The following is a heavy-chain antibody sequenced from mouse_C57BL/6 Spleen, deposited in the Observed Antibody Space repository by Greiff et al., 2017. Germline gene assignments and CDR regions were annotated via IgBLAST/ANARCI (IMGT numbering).Heavy chain of an antibody. Sequence: EVKLMESGPGLVKPSQSLSLTCSVTGYSITSGYYWNWIRQFPGNKLEWMGYISYDGSNNYNPSLKNRISITRDTSKNQFFLKLNSVTTEDTATYYCARDDYSNFYAMDYWGQGTLVTVSS. V-gene: IGHV3-6*01. CDR3: ARDDYSNFYAMDY. CDR2: ISYDGSN. J-gene: IGHJ4*01. D-gene: IGHD2-5*01. CDR1: GYSITSGYY.